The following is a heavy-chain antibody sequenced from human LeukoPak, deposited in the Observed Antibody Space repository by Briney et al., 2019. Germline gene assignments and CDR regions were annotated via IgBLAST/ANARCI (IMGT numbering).Heavy chain of an antibody. V-gene: IGHV3-66*02. J-gene: IGHJ4*02. Sequence: GGSLRLSCAASGFTVSSNYMSWVRQAPGKGLEWVSVIYSGGSTYYADSVKGRFTISRDNPKNTLYLQMNSLRAEDTAVYYCARDRSYTGYFDYWGQGTLVTVSS. CDR1: GFTVSSNY. CDR2: IYSGGST. D-gene: IGHD2-2*02. CDR3: ARDRSYTGYFDY.